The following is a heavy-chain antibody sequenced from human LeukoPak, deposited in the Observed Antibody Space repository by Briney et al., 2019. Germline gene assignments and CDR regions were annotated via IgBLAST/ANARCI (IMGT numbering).Heavy chain of an antibody. CDR2: IYYSGGT. CDR3: ARHVTISGPYDASDI. Sequence: SETLSLTCTVSGDSISSYYWSWIRQPPGEGLEWIGYIYYSGGTDYNPSLKSRVTISVDASKNQFSLKLRSVTAADTAVYYCARHVTISGPYDASDIWGQGTMVTVSP. J-gene: IGHJ3*02. D-gene: IGHD5-24*01. CDR1: GDSISSYY. V-gene: IGHV4-59*08.